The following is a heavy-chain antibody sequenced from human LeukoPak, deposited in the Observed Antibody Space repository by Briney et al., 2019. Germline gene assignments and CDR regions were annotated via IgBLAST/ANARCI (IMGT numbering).Heavy chain of an antibody. D-gene: IGHD3-22*01. Sequence: PSETLSLTCTVSGGSVSSGSHYWSWIRQPPGKRLEWIGYINDSGSTSYNPSLKSRVTISVDTSQNQFSLNLTSVTAADTAVYYCARAVVLYYFDYWGQGTLVTVSS. J-gene: IGHJ4*02. CDR1: GGSVSSGSHY. CDR2: INDSGST. V-gene: IGHV4-61*01. CDR3: ARAVVLYYFDY.